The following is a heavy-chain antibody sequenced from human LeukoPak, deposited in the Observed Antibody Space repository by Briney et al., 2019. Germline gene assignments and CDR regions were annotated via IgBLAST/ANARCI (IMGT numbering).Heavy chain of an antibody. CDR3: AREVDGGTMSYYFDY. V-gene: IGHV1-46*01. D-gene: IGHD3-10*02. Sequence: ASVKVSCKASGYTFTSYYMHWVRQAPGQGLEWMGIINPSGGSTSYAQKFQGRVTMIRDTSTSTVYMELSSLRSEDTAVYYCAREVDGGTMSYYFDYWGQGTPVTVSS. CDR2: INPSGGST. CDR1: GYTFTSYY. J-gene: IGHJ4*02.